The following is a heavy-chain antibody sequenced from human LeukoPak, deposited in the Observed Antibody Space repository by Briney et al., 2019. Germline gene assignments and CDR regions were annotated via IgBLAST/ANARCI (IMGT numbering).Heavy chain of an antibody. CDR2: ISYDGANK. J-gene: IGHJ4*02. Sequence: PGRSLRLSCAASGFPFSSHGVHWVRQAPGKGLEWVSFISYDGANKYYADSVKGRFTISRDNSKNTLYLQMNSLRAEDTAVYYCARDLGNWGWNDFWGQGTLVTVSS. CDR3: ARDLGNWGWNDF. V-gene: IGHV3-33*05. CDR1: GFPFSSHG. D-gene: IGHD7-27*01.